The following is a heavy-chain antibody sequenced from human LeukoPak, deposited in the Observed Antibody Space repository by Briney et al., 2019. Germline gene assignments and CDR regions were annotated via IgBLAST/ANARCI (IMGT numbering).Heavy chain of an antibody. V-gene: IGHV1-2*02. Sequence: ASVKVSCKASGYTFTGYYMHWVRQAPAQGLEWMGWINLNSGGTNYAQKFQGRVTMTRDTSISTAYMELRRLRSEDTAVSFCARVGAHYYMDIWGKGTTVTVSS. CDR3: ARVGAHYYMDI. CDR2: INLNSGGT. J-gene: IGHJ6*03. CDR1: GYTFTGYY.